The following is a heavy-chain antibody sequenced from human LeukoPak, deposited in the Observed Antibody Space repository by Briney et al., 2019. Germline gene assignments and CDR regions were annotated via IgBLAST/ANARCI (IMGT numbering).Heavy chain of an antibody. J-gene: IGHJ6*03. CDR2: INHSEST. D-gene: IGHD2-2*01. Sequence: PSETLSLTCAVSGYSISKAYYWGWIRQPPGKGLEWIGEINHSESTNYNPSLKSRVTILVDTSKNQFSLKLSSVTVADTAVYYCARGVVVVPDANYYYYMDVWGKGTTVTVSS. CDR1: GYSISKAYY. CDR3: ARGVVVVPDANYYYYMDV. V-gene: IGHV4-34*01.